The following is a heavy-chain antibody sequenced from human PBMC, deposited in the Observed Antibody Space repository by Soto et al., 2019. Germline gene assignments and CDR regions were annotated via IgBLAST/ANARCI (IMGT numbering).Heavy chain of an antibody. Sequence: SQTLSLTCTVSGGSISSYYWNWIRQPPGKGLEWIGYIYYSGSTNYNPSLKSRVTISVDTSKNQFSLKLSSVTAADSAVYCCASGDRNHFDYWGQGTLVTVSS. J-gene: IGHJ4*02. CDR1: GGSISSYY. D-gene: IGHD7-27*01. V-gene: IGHV4-59*01. CDR2: IYYSGST. CDR3: ASGDRNHFDY.